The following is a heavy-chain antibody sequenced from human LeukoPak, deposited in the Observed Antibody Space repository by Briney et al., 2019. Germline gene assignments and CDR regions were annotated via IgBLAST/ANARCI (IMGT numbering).Heavy chain of an antibody. CDR3: ATYLSGTARVEAFDI. V-gene: IGHV4-38-2*02. D-gene: IGHD6-13*01. Sequence: SETLSLTXTVSGYSISSGYYWGWFRQPPGKGLEWIGSIYHSGSTYYNPSLKSRVTISVDTSKNQFSLKLSSVTAADTAVYYCATYLSGTARVEAFDIWGQGTMVTVSS. CDR1: GYSISSGYY. CDR2: IYHSGST. J-gene: IGHJ3*02.